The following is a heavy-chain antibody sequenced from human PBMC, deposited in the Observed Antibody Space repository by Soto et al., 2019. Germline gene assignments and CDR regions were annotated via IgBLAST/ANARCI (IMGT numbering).Heavy chain of an antibody. CDR1: GGSISSGGYY. D-gene: IGHD4-17*01. J-gene: IGHJ4*02. CDR2: IYYSGST. V-gene: IGHV4-31*03. CDR3: ARGATPVLSHSFDY. Sequence: QVQLQESGPGLVKPSQTLSLTCTVSGGSISSGGYYWSWIRQHPGKGLEWIGYIYYSGSTYYYQSLQSRVNMTVATSKNQFSLKLSSVTAADTAVYYCARGATPVLSHSFDYWGQGTLVTVSS.